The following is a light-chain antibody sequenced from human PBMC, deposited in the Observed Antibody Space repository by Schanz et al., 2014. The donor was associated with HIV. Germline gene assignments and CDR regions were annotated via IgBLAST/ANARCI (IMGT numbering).Light chain of an antibody. J-gene: IGLJ3*02. CDR2: GNN. CDR1: SSNIGAGYD. Sequence: QSVLTQPPSVSGAPGQRVTISCAGSSSNIGAGYDVHWYHHLPGSAPKLLISGNNNRPSGVPDRFSGSKSGNTASLTVSGLQPEDEADYYCGSYGGSDNMVFGGGTKVTVL. V-gene: IGLV1-40*01. CDR3: GSYGGSDNMV.